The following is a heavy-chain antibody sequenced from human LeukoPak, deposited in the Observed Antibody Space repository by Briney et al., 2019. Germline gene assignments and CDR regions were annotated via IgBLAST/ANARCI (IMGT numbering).Heavy chain of an antibody. J-gene: IGHJ3*02. D-gene: IGHD3-3*01. Sequence: GGSLRLSCAASGFTFSSYGMHWVRQAPGKGLGWVAFIRYDGSNKYYADSVKGRFTISRDNSKNTLYLQMNSLRAEDTAVYYCAKDSVFWSATDAFDIWGQGTMVTVSS. CDR1: GFTFSSYG. CDR3: AKDSVFWSATDAFDI. CDR2: IRYDGSNK. V-gene: IGHV3-30*02.